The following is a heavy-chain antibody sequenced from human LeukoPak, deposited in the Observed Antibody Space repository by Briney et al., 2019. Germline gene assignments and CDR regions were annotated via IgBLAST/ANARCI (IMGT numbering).Heavy chain of an antibody. CDR2: ISSSGSTI. CDR3: AKDPTTVTTGDWFDP. V-gene: IGHV3-48*03. D-gene: IGHD4-17*01. Sequence: GGSLRLSCAASGFTFSSYEMNWVRQAPGKGLEWVSYISSSGSTIYYADSVKGRFTISRDNAKNSLYLQMNSLRAEDTAVYYCAKDPTTVTTGDWFDPWGQGTLVTVSS. CDR1: GFTFSSYE. J-gene: IGHJ5*02.